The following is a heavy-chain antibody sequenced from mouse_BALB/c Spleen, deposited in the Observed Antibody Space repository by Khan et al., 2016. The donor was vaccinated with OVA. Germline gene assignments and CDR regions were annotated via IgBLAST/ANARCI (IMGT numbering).Heavy chain of an antibody. J-gene: IGHJ3*01. Sequence: EVELVESGGGLVQPGGSLKLSCATSGFTFSDYYMYWVRQTPERRLEWVAHISNGGGSTYYTDTVKGRFTISRDNAKNTLYLQMSRLKSEATAMYYCARRGEACYRYDVGSWFAYWGQGTLVTVSA. V-gene: IGHV5-12*02. D-gene: IGHD2-14*01. CDR3: ARRGEACYRYDVGSWFAY. CDR1: GFTFSDYY. CDR2: ISNGGGST.